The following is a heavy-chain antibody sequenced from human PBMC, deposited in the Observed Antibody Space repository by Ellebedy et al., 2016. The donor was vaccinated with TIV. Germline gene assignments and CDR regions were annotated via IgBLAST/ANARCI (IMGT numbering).Heavy chain of an antibody. CDR1: GGSISSGGYY. J-gene: IGHJ3*02. V-gene: IGHV4-31*03. Sequence: SETLSLTXTVSGGSISSGGYYWSWIRQHPGKGLEWIGYIYYSGSTYYNPSLKSRVTISVDTSKNQFSLKLSSVTAADTAVYYCAREDWSRAFDIWGQGTMVTVSS. CDR2: IYYSGST. CDR3: AREDWSRAFDI. D-gene: IGHD3/OR15-3a*01.